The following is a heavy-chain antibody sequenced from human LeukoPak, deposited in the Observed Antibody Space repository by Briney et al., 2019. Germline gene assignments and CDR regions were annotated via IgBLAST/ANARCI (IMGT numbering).Heavy chain of an antibody. CDR2: ISSSSSYI. J-gene: IGHJ3*02. D-gene: IGHD6-19*01. CDR1: GFTFSSYS. CDR3: AKDRIAVAGEGPDAFDI. V-gene: IGHV3-21*01. Sequence: KSGGSLRLSCAASGFTFSSYSMNWVRQAPGKGLEWVSSISSSSSYIYYADSVKGRFTISRDNAKNSLYLQMNSLRAEDTAVYYCAKDRIAVAGEGPDAFDIWGQGTMVTVSS.